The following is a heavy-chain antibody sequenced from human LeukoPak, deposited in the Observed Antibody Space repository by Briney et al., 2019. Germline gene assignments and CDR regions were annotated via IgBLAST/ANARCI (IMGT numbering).Heavy chain of an antibody. J-gene: IGHJ6*03. D-gene: IGHD1-1*01. CDR2: IRYDGSNK. CDR1: GFTFSSYG. CDR3: VKGQPDYYYYYYYMDV. Sequence: GGSLRLSCAASGFTFSSYGMHWVRQAPGKGLEWVAFIRYDGSNKYYADSVKGRFTISRDNSKNTLYLQMNSLRAEDTAVYYCVKGQPDYYYYYYYMDVWGKGTTVTVSS. V-gene: IGHV3-30*02.